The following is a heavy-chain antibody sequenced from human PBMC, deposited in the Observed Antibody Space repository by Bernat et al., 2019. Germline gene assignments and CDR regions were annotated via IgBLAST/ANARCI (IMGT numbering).Heavy chain of an antibody. Sequence: QVQLVQSGAEVKKPGASVKLSCKASGYTLTTYTVHWVRQAPGQRLEWMGWINDGNGNTKYSQKYQGRVTITRDTSASTVYMELSSLRSEDTAVYYCARGLWDSYGFFDSWGQGTLVTVSS. D-gene: IGHD5-18*01. J-gene: IGHJ4*02. CDR1: GYTLTTYT. CDR2: INDGNGNT. CDR3: ARGLWDSYGFFDS. V-gene: IGHV1-3*01.